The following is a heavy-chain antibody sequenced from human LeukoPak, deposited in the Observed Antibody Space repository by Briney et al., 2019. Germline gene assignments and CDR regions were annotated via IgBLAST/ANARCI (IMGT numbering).Heavy chain of an antibody. D-gene: IGHD2-2*01. V-gene: IGHV4-59*08. CDR1: GGSISSYY. Sequence: PSETLSLTCTVSGGSISSYYWSWIRQPPGKGQEWIGYIYYSGSTNYNPSLRSRVTISVDTSKNQFSLKLSSVTAADTAVYYCARHPSQLLYWFDPWGQGTLVTVSS. CDR3: ARHPSQLLYWFDP. J-gene: IGHJ5*02. CDR2: IYYSGST.